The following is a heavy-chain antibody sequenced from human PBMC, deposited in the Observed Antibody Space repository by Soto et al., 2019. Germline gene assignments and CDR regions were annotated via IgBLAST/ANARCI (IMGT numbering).Heavy chain of an antibody. Sequence: QLQLVQSGAEVKKPGSSVKVSCKASGGTLSTYAVTWVRQAPGQGLEWMGGLIPVLGTTTYAPKFQDRITITADESTNTAYLEVNSLRPEDTAVYYCARVGTPLVTAGWFDAWGQGTVVTVSS. CDR3: ARVGTPLVTAGWFDA. J-gene: IGHJ5*02. V-gene: IGHV1-69*01. CDR2: LIPVLGTT. D-gene: IGHD2-21*02. CDR1: GGTLSTYA.